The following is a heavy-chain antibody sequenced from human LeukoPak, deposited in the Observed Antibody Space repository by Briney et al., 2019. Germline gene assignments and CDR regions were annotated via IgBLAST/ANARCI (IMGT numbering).Heavy chain of an antibody. Sequence: GGSLRLSCAASGFSFRTYGMHWVRQAPGKGLEWVAVMWFDGSNENYADSVKGRFTISRDISRNTVYLQLNSLRVEDTAVYYCARRPGIAAAGIDYWGQGTLVTVSS. CDR1: GFSFRTYG. V-gene: IGHV3-33*01. J-gene: IGHJ4*02. CDR2: MWFDGSNE. CDR3: ARRPGIAAAGIDY. D-gene: IGHD6-13*01.